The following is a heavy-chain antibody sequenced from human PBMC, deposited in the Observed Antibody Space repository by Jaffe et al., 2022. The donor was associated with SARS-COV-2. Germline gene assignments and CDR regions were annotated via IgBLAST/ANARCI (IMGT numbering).Heavy chain of an antibody. D-gene: IGHD1-26*01. CDR2: IYYSGST. CDR3: ARHRGQLVRDEWELLGTNPEYDY. V-gene: IGHV4-39*01. CDR1: GGSISSSSYY. Sequence: QLQLQESGPGLVKPSETLSLTCTVSGGSISSSSYYWGWIRQPPGKGLEWIGSIYYSGSTYYNPSLKSRVTISVDTSKNQFSLKLSSVTAADTAVYYCARHRGQLVRDEWELLGTNPEYDYWGQGTLVTVSS. J-gene: IGHJ4*02.